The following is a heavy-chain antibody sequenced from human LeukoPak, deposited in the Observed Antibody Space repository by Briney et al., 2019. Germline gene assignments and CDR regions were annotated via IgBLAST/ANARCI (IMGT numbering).Heavy chain of an antibody. CDR3: ASSRVYDSGLWYYHMDV. CDR2: INHSSTT. Sequence: NTSETLSLTCAVYGGSFSGYYWSWIRQPPGKGLEWIGEINHSSTTNYNPSLKSRVTISLDRSKNQVSLKLSSVTAADTAVYYCASSRVYDSGLWYYHMDVWGKGTTVTVSS. J-gene: IGHJ6*03. V-gene: IGHV4-34*01. D-gene: IGHD2-8*01. CDR1: GGSFSGYY.